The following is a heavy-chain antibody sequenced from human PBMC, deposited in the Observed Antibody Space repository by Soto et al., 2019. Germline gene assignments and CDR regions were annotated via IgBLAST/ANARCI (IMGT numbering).Heavy chain of an antibody. V-gene: IGHV3-33*01. Sequence: QVQLVESGGGVVQPGRSLRLSCAASGFTFSSYGMHWVRQAPGKGLEWVAVIWYDGSNKYYADSVKGRFTISRDNSKNTLYLQMNSLRDEDTAGYYCARDRPRHRDFDYWGQGTLVTVSS. J-gene: IGHJ4*02. CDR2: IWYDGSNK. CDR1: GFTFSSYG. CDR3: ARDRPRHRDFDY.